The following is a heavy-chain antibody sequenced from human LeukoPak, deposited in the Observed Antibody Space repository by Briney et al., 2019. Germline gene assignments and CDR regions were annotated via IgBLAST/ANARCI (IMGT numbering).Heavy chain of an antibody. CDR1: GFTVSTNY. CDR2: IYSGGIT. D-gene: IGHD3-22*01. Sequence: GGSLRLSCAASGFTVSTNYMSWVRQAPGKGLEWVSLIYSGGITQYADSVKGRFTISRDNSKNTLYLQMTSLRAEDTAVYHCARDGYYDSSGYRKHDGFDILGQGTLVTVSS. J-gene: IGHJ3*02. CDR3: ARDGYYDSSGYRKHDGFDI. V-gene: IGHV3-66*01.